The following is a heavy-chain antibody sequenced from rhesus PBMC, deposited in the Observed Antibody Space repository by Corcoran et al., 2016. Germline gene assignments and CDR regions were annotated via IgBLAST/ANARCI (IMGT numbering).Heavy chain of an antibody. V-gene: IGHV4-127*01. D-gene: IGHD3-3*01. CDR2: IGGSSGST. CDR1: GYSLSSGYG. Sequence: QVQLQESGPGLVKPSETLSLTCAVSGYSLSSGYGWSWLRHPPWYGSEWIGYIGGSSGSTNYNPSLKSRVTISKDTSKNQFSLKLTSVTAADTAVYYCARDPYPYNIWTGYYTGISHWGQGVLVTVSS. J-gene: IGHJ4*01. CDR3: ARDPYPYNIWTGYYTGISH.